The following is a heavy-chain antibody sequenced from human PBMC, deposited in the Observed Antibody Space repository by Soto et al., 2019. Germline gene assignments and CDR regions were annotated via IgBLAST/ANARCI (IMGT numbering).Heavy chain of an antibody. CDR1: GFAFSDYA. D-gene: IGHD3-22*01. CDR2: ISGGSSVT. Sequence: PGGCLRNSFTAAGFAFSDYAMTWVRQAPGKGLEWVSTISGGSSVTYYGDSVKGRFTISRDNAKKTLFLQLNRLSAEDTATYYCAKVLSKNYYYPFDFWGQGTQVTVSS. J-gene: IGHJ4*02. CDR3: AKVLSKNYYYPFDF. V-gene: IGHV3-23*01.